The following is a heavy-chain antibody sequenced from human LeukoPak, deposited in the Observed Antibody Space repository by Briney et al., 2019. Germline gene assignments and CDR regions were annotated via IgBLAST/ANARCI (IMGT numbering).Heavy chain of an antibody. CDR3: ARDGGYSSSWYPNWLDP. D-gene: IGHD6-13*01. CDR1: GGSISSYY. CDR2: IYTSGST. J-gene: IGHJ5*02. V-gene: IGHV4-4*07. Sequence: SETLSLTCTVSGGSISSYYWSWIRQPAGKGLEWIGRIYTSGSTNYNPSLKSRVTMSVDTSKNQFSLKLSSVTAADTAVYYCARDGGYSSSWYPNWLDPWGQGTLVTVSS.